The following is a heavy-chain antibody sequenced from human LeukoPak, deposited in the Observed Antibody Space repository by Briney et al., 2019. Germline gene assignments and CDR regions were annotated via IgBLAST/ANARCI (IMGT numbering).Heavy chain of an antibody. Sequence: ASVKVSCKASGYTFTGYYMHWVRQAPGQGLEWMGWINPNSGGTNYAQKFQGRVTMTRDTPISTAYMELSRLRSGDTAVYYCARDGYCSSTSCSGPADYWGQGTLVTVSS. CDR2: INPNSGGT. CDR3: ARDGYCSSTSCSGPADY. V-gene: IGHV1-2*02. J-gene: IGHJ4*02. D-gene: IGHD2-2*03. CDR1: GYTFTGYY.